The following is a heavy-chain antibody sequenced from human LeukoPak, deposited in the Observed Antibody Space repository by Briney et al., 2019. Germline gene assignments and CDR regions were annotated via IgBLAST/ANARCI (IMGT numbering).Heavy chain of an antibody. D-gene: IGHD3-16*01. CDR1: GFTFSSYG. V-gene: IGHV3-30*02. CDR3: ARAQSGGSLYYYYGMDV. J-gene: IGHJ6*02. Sequence: PGGSLRLSCAASGFTFSSYGMHWVHQAPGKGLEWVAFIRYDGSNKYYADSVKGRFTISRDNSKNTLYLQMNSLRAEDTAVYYCARAQSGGSLYYYYGMDVWGQGTTVTVSS. CDR2: IRYDGSNK.